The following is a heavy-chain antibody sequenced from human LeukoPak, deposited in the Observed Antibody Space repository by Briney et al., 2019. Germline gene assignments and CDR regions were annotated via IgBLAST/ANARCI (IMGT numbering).Heavy chain of an antibody. D-gene: IGHD5-18*01. CDR1: GGSFSGYY. V-gene: IGHV4-34*01. CDR2: INHSGST. Sequence: PSETLSLTCAVYGGSFSGYYWSWIRQPPGKGLEWIGEINHSGSTNYNPSLKSRVTISVDTSKNQFSLKLSSVTAADTAVYYCGRQWIELWSPFDYWGQGTLVTVSS. CDR3: GRQWIELWSPFDY. J-gene: IGHJ4*02.